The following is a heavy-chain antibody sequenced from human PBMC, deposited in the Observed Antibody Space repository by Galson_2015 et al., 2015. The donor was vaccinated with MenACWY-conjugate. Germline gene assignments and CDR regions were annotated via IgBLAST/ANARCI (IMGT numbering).Heavy chain of an antibody. CDR2: YSGGST. V-gene: IGHV3-66*02. Sequence: YSGGSTYYADSVKGRFPISRDNSKNTLYLQMNSLRAEDTAVYYCARPRGIGSGWYNWFDPWGQGTLVTVSS. CDR3: ARPRGIGSGWYNWFDP. J-gene: IGHJ5*02. D-gene: IGHD6-19*01.